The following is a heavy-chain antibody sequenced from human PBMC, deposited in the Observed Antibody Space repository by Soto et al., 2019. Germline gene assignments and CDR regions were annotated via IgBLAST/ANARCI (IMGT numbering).Heavy chain of an antibody. Sequence: SETLSLTCTVSGGSISSYYWSWIRQPPGKGLEWIGYIYYSGSTNYNPSLKSRVTISVDTSKNQFSLKLSSVTAADGAVYYCARDSGSRHRPFDYWGQGTLVTVSS. CDR3: ARDSGSRHRPFDY. CDR2: IYYSGST. J-gene: IGHJ4*02. CDR1: GGSISSYY. D-gene: IGHD3-22*01. V-gene: IGHV4-59*12.